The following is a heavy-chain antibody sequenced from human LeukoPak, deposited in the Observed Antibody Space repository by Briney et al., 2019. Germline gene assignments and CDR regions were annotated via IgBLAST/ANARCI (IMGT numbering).Heavy chain of an antibody. V-gene: IGHV3-30*04. CDR1: GFTLSNYV. Sequence: PGRSLRLSCAASGFTLSNYVMHWVRQAPGKGLEWVALISYDERNQFFVDSVKGRFSISRDNSKNTLYLQMNSLRPEDTAVYYCAKGGYCSTTSCTPWGMDVWGQGTTVTVSS. D-gene: IGHD2-2*01. CDR2: ISYDERNQ. J-gene: IGHJ6*02. CDR3: AKGGYCSTTSCTPWGMDV.